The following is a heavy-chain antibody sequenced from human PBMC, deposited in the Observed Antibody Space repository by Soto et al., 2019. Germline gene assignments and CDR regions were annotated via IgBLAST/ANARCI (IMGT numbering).Heavy chain of an antibody. CDR3: AHSDDYGDYPLRGAEYFQH. Sequence: QITLKESGPTLVKPTQTLTLTCTFSGFSLSTSGVGVGWIRQPPGKALEWLALIYWDDDKRYSPSLKSRLTITKDTPKNQVVLTMTNMDPVDTATYYCAHSDDYGDYPLRGAEYFQHWGQGTLVTVSS. CDR1: GFSLSTSGVG. J-gene: IGHJ1*01. CDR2: IYWDDDK. D-gene: IGHD4-17*01. V-gene: IGHV2-5*02.